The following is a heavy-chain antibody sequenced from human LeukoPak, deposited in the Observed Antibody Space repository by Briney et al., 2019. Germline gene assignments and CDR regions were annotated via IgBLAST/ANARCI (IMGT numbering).Heavy chain of an antibody. Sequence: SETLSLTCTVSGDSISSSSYYWGWIRQPPGKGLEWIGSIYYSGSAYYNPSLKSRVTISVDTSKNQFSLKLSSVTAADTAVYYCARGRLGELSLFDYWGQGTLVTVSS. CDR2: IYYSGSA. J-gene: IGHJ4*02. CDR1: GDSISSSSYY. D-gene: IGHD3-16*02. V-gene: IGHV4-39*07. CDR3: ARGRLGELSLFDY.